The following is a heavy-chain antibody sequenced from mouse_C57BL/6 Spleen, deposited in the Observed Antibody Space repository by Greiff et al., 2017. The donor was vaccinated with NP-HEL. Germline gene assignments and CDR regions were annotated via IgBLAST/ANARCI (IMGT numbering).Heavy chain of an antibody. CDR3: ARPDSSGPWFAY. CDR1: GYAFSSYW. Sequence: VQLQQSGAELVKPGASVKISCKASGYAFSSYWLNWVKQGPGKGLEWIGQIYPGDGDTNYNGKFKGKATLTADKSSSTAYMQLSSLTSEDSAVYFCARPDSSGPWFAYWGQGTLVTVSA. CDR2: IYPGDGDT. V-gene: IGHV1-80*01. J-gene: IGHJ3*01. D-gene: IGHD3-2*02.